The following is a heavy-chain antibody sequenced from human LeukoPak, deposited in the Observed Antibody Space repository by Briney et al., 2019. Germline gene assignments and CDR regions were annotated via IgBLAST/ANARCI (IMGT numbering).Heavy chain of an antibody. CDR2: ISAYNGNT. CDR1: GYTFTSYG. J-gene: IGHJ4*02. Sequence: ASVKVSCKASGYTFTSYGISRVRQAPGQGLEWKGWISAYNGNTNYAQKLQGRVTMTTDTSTSTAYMELRSLRSDDTAVYYCARPSSSPTHFDYWGQGTLVTVSS. CDR3: ARPSSSPTHFDY. V-gene: IGHV1-18*01. D-gene: IGHD6-13*01.